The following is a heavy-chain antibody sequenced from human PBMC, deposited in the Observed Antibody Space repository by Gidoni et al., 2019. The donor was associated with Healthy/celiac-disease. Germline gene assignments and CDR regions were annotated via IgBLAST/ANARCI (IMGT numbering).Heavy chain of an antibody. V-gene: IGHV4-34*01. D-gene: IGHD2-15*01. J-gene: IGHJ1*01. Sequence: QVQLQQWGAGLLKPSETLSLTCAVYGGSFSGYYWSWIRQPPGKWLEWIGEINHSGSTNYNPSLKSRVTISVDTSKNQFSLKLSSVTAADTALYYCARVPRGYCSGGSCGEYFQHWGQGTLVTVSS. CDR3: ARVPRGYCSGGSCGEYFQH. CDR1: GGSFSGYY. CDR2: INHSGST.